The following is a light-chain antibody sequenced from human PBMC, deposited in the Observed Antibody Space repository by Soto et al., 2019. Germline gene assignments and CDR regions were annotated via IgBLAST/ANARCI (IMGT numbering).Light chain of an antibody. J-gene: IGLJ2*01. Sequence: QSVLTQSPSASASLGASVKLTCTLSSGHSSYAIAWHQQQPEKGPRYLMKLNSXXXXXXXXXXXXRFSGSSSGAERYLTXXXXXXXXXXXXYCQTWGTGIHVVFGGGTKLTVL. CDR3: QTWGTGIHVV. CDR2: LNSXXXX. CDR1: SGHSSYA. V-gene: IGLV4-69*01.